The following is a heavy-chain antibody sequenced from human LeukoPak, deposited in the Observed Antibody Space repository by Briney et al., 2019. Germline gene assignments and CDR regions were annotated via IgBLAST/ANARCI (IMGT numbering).Heavy chain of an antibody. V-gene: IGHV1-8*01. CDR3: ARDSAASSSWPDAFDI. CDR1: GYTFTSYD. CDR2: MNPNSGNT. Sequence: ASVKVSCKASGYTFTSYDINWVRQATGQGLEWMGWMNPNSGNTGYAQKFQGRVTMTRNTSISTAYMELSRLRSDDTAVYYCARDSAASSSWPDAFDIWGQGTMVTVSS. J-gene: IGHJ3*02. D-gene: IGHD6-13*01.